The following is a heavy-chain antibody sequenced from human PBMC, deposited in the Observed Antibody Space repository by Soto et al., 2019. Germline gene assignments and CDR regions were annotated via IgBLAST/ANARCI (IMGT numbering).Heavy chain of an antibody. Sequence: EVQLLESGGGLVQPGGSLRLSCAASGFTFSSYAMSWVRQTPGKGLEWVSTLSGSGGTTYYADSVKGQFTISRDNSKSTLYLQMHSLRAEDTAVYYCATDHGTYGPNGIDSWGQGTLVTVSS. CDR1: GFTFSSYA. J-gene: IGHJ5*01. D-gene: IGHD3-10*01. CDR2: LSGSGGTT. CDR3: ATDHGTYGPNGIDS. V-gene: IGHV3-23*01.